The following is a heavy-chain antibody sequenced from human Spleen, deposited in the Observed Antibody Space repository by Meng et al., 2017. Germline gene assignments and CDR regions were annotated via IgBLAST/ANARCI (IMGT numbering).Heavy chain of an antibody. CDR2: AST. CDR1: GGSVRSSDYQ. J-gene: IGHJ4*02. D-gene: IGHD7-27*01. V-gene: IGHV4-61*08. Sequence: QVQLAESGPGRVRPSETLSLICTVSGGSVRSSDYQWSWIRQPPGKGLEWIGFASTNYNPSLKSRLTISLDTSKNQFSLKLTSVTAADTAVYYCARDYWGSLDYWGQGILVTVSS. CDR3: ARDYWGSLDY.